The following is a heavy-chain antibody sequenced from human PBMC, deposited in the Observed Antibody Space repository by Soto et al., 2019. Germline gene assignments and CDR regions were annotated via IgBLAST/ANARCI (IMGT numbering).Heavy chain of an antibody. J-gene: IGHJ4*02. CDR3: ARDFYGGYTYGPGDY. V-gene: IGHV3-21*01. CDR1: GLTFSRYT. CDR2: ISSSGSYT. Sequence: GGSLRLSCAASGLTFSRYTMNWVRQAPGKGLECVSSISSSGSYTNYADSVKGRFTISRDNAKNSLYLQMNSLRAEDTAVYYCARDFYGGYTYGPGDYWGQGALVTVSS. D-gene: IGHD5-18*01.